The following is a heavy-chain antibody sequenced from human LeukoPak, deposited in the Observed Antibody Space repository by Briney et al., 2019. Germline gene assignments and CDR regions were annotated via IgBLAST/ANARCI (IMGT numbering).Heavy chain of an antibody. CDR2: INHSGST. D-gene: IGHD3/OR15-3a*01. Sequence: SETLSLTCAVYGGSFSGYYWSWIRQPPGKGLEWIGEINHSGSTNYNPSLKSRVTIPVDTSKNQFSLKLSSVTAADTAVYYCAKTRDDLLVGHIDYWGQGTLVTVSS. CDR1: GGSFSGYY. V-gene: IGHV4-34*01. J-gene: IGHJ4*02. CDR3: AKTRDDLLVGHIDY.